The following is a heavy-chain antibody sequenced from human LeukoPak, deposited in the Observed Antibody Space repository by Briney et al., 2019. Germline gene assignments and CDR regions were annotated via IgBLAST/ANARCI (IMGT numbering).Heavy chain of an antibody. J-gene: IGHJ4*02. CDR2: ISASGGST. D-gene: IGHD5-24*01. Sequence: GGSLRLSCAASGFTFSSSAMSWVRQVPGKGLEWVSGISASGGSTYYADSVKGRFTISRDNSKNTLYLQMNSLRPEDTAVFYCAREGLRDGHKLFDYWGQGTLVTVSS. CDR1: GFTFSSSA. V-gene: IGHV3-23*01. CDR3: AREGLRDGHKLFDY.